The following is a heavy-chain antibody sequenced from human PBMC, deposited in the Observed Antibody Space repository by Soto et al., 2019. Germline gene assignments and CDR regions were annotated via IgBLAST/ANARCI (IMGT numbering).Heavy chain of an antibody. CDR1: GFTFSSYG. Sequence: QVQLVESGGGVVQPGRSLRLSCAASGFTFSSYGMHWVRQAPGKGLEWVAVIWYDGSNKYYADSVKGRFTISRDNSKNTLYLQMNSLRAEDTAVYYCARDANYGGTVDCWGQGTLVTVSS. D-gene: IGHD4-17*01. CDR2: IWYDGSNK. J-gene: IGHJ4*02. CDR3: ARDANYGGTVDC. V-gene: IGHV3-33*01.